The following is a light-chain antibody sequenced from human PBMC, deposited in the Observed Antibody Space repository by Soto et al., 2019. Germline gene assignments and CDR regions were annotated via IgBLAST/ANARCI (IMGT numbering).Light chain of an antibody. CDR3: KSYAGSNTYV. V-gene: IGLV2-8*01. Sequence: VLTQPPSASGSPGQSVTISCTGTKSDIGVYDFVSWYQHHPGKAPRLIIYEVVQRPSGVPDRFSGSKSGNTASLTVSGLQAADEADYFCKSYAGSNTYVFGSGTKV. CDR2: EVV. CDR1: KSDIGVYDF. J-gene: IGLJ1*01.